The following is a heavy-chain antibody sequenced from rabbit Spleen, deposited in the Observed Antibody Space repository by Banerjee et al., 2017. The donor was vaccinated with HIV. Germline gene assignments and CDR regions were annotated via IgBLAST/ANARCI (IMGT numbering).Heavy chain of an antibody. V-gene: IGHV1S40*01. CDR2: DYSGRGSN. Sequence: QSLEESGGDLVKPGASLTLTCTASGIDFSSYYYICWVRQAPGKGLEWIGCDYSGRGSNAYARWAKGRFTISKTSSTTVTLQMTSLTAADTATYFCTRYSGNTGGYDLWGQGTLVTVS. CDR3: TRYSGNTGGYDL. CDR1: GIDFSSYYY. D-gene: IGHD1-1*01. J-gene: IGHJ6*01.